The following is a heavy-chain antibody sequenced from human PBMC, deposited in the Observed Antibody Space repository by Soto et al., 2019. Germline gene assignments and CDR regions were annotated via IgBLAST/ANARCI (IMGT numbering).Heavy chain of an antibody. J-gene: IGHJ6*02. V-gene: IGHV4-59*01. D-gene: IGHD3-22*01. CDR1: GGSISSYY. CDR3: ARETGYDSSGYYYYYGMDV. CDR2: IYYSGST. Sequence: ETLSLTCTFSGGSISSYYWSWIRQPPGKGLEWIGYIYYSGSTNYNPSLKSRVTISVDTSKNQFSLKLSSVTAADTAVYYCARETGYDSSGYYYYYGMDVWGQGTTVTVSS.